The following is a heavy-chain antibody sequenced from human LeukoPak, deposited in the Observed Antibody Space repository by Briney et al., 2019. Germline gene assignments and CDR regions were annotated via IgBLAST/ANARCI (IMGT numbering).Heavy chain of an antibody. J-gene: IGHJ4*02. CDR3: AKADRAGYVSAYFDY. D-gene: IGHD5-24*01. CDR2: ISGSGGST. Sequence: GGSLRLSCAASGFTFSSYAMSWVRQAPGKGLEWFSAISGSGGSTYYADSVKGRFTTSRDNSKNTLYLQMNSLRAEDTAVYYCAKADRAGYVSAYFDYWGQGTLVTVSS. CDR1: GFTFSSYA. V-gene: IGHV3-23*01.